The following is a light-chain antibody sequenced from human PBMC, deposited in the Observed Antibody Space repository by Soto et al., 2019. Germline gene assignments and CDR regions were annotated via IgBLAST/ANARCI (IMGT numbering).Light chain of an antibody. CDR3: TSYAGSNIWV. CDR1: SSDVGAYKD. J-gene: IGLJ3*02. V-gene: IGLV2-8*01. Sequence: QSVLTQPPSASGSPGQAVTISCTGTSSDVGAYKDVSWYQQYPGKAPKLMIYEVSKRPSGVPDRFSGSKSGNTASRTVSGLQAEDEADYYCTSYAGSNIWVFGGGTKLTVL. CDR2: EVS.